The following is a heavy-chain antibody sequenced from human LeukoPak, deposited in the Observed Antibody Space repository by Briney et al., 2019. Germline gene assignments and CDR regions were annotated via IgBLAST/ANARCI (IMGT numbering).Heavy chain of an antibody. CDR3: AISYITISGIDY. J-gene: IGHJ4*02. D-gene: IGHD3-9*01. V-gene: IGHV3-48*03. CDR2: ISSSGSTI. Sequence: GGSLRLSCAASGFTLSSYEMNWVRQAPGKGLEWVSYISSSGSTIYYADSVKGRFTISRDNAKNSLYLQMNSLRAEDTAVYYCAISYITISGIDYWGQGTLVTVSS. CDR1: GFTLSSYE.